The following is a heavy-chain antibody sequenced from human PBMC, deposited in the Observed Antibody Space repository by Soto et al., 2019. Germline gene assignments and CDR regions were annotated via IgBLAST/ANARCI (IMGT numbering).Heavy chain of an antibody. V-gene: IGHV1-58*01. CDR1: GFTFTSSA. CDR3: AADREGITMVRGVIISYYYYGMDV. CDR2: IVVGSGNT. D-gene: IGHD3-10*01. Sequence: SVKVSCKASGFTFTSSAVQWVRQARGQRLEWIGWIVVGSGNTNYAQKFQERVTITRDMSTSTAYMELSSLRSEDTAVYYCAADREGITMVRGVIISYYYYGMDVWGQGTTVTVSS. J-gene: IGHJ6*02.